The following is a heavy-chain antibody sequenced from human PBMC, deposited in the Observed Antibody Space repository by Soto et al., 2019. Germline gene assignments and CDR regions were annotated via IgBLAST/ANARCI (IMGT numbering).Heavy chain of an antibody. V-gene: IGHV3-64*01. Sequence: EVQLLESGGGLVQPGGSLRLSCAASGFTFSSYAMHWVRQAPGKGLEYVSAISSNGGSTYYANSVKGRFTISRDNSKNTLYLQMGSLRAEDMAVYYCARGGGYDYGDYSPGPRYDPWGYFQHWGQGTLVTVSS. J-gene: IGHJ1*01. CDR3: ARGGGYDYGDYSPGPRYDPWGYFQH. CDR2: ISSNGGST. CDR1: GFTFSSYA. D-gene: IGHD4-17*01.